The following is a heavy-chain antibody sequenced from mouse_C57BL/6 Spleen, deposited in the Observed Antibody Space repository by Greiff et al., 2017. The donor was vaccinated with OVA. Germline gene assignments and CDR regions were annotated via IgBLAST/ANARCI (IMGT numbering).Heavy chain of an antibody. CDR3: ARGYYYGSSQDWFAY. J-gene: IGHJ3*01. Sequence: EVQGVESVAELVRPGASVKLSCTASGFNIKNTYMHWVKQRPEQGLEWIGRIDPANGNTKYAPKFQGKATITSDTSSNTAYLQLSSLTSEDTAIYYCARGYYYGSSQDWFAYWGQGTLVTVSA. D-gene: IGHD1-1*01. CDR2: IDPANGNT. V-gene: IGHV14-3*01. CDR1: GFNIKNTY.